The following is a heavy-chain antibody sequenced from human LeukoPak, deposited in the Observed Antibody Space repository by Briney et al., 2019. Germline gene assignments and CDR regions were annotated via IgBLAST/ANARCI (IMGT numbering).Heavy chain of an antibody. CDR1: GYTFTSYG. D-gene: IGHD3-10*01. CDR2: ISTYNGNT. CDR3: ARGKPVYFYGPGSYLASPFDY. J-gene: IGHJ4*02. V-gene: IGHV1-18*01. Sequence: ASVKVSCKASGYTFTSYGISWVRQAPGQGLEWVGWISTYNGNTNYAQMLQGRITMTTDTSTSTAYMELRSLRSDDTAVYYCARGKPVYFYGPGSYLASPFDYWGQGTLVTVSS.